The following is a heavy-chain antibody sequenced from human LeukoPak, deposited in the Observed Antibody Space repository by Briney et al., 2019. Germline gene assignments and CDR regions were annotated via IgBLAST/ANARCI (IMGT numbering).Heavy chain of an antibody. CDR2: INHSGST. D-gene: IGHD5-18*01. Sequence: SETLSLTCAVYGGSFSGYYWSWIRQPPGKGLEWIGEINHSGSTNYNPSLKSRVTISVDTSKNQFSLKLSSVTAADTAVYYCARARPGYSYGLYYYYGMDVWGQGTTVTVSS. CDR1: GGSFSGYY. CDR3: ARARPGYSYGLYYYYGMDV. J-gene: IGHJ6*02. V-gene: IGHV4-34*01.